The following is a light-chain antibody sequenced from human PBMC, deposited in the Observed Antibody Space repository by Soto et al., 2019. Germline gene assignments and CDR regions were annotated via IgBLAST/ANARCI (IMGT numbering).Light chain of an antibody. V-gene: IGLV9-49*01. CDR3: GADHGSGSKFVYVV. CDR2: VGTGGIVG. Sequence: PVLTQPPSASASLGASVTLTCTLSSGYSNYKVDWYQQRPGKGPRFVMRVGTGGIVGSKGDGIPDRFSVLGSGLNRYLTIKNIQEEDESDYHCGADHGSGSKFVYVVFGGGTKLTVL. J-gene: IGLJ2*01. CDR1: SGYSNYK.